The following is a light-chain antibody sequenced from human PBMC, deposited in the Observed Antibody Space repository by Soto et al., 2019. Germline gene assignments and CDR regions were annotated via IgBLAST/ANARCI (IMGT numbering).Light chain of an antibody. Sequence: QSALTQPASVSGSPGQSITISCTGTSSDVGSYNLVSWYQQHPGKAPKLMIYEGSKRPSGVSNRFSGSKSGYTASLTISGLQAEDEADYYCCSYAGSYVVFGGATKLTVL. V-gene: IGLV2-23*01. J-gene: IGLJ2*01. CDR3: CSYAGSYVV. CDR1: SSDVGSYNL. CDR2: EGS.